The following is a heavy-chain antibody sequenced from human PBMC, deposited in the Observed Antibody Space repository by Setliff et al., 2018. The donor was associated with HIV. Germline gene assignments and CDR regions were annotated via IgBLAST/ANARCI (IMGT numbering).Heavy chain of an antibody. Sequence: PSETLSLTCAVSGGSISSSNWWSWVRQPPGKGLEWVSGVSGSGDRIYYADSVKGRFTSSRDNSKNTMYLQMNSLRVEDTAVYYCTKRTGNGWSHTDYWGHGTLVTVS. CDR1: GGSISSSN. CDR2: VSGSGDRI. J-gene: IGHJ4*01. V-gene: IGHV3-23*01. D-gene: IGHD6-19*01. CDR3: TKRTGNGWSHTDY.